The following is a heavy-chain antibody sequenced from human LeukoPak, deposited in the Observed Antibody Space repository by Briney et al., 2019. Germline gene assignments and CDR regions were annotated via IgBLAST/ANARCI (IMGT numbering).Heavy chain of an antibody. CDR1: GGSISSYY. Sequence: SETLSLTCTVSGGSISSYYRSWIRQPPGKGLEWIGYIYYSGSTNYNPSLKSRVTISVDTSKNQFSLKLSSVTAADTAVYYCARTSSSWSLGFDYWGQGTLVTVSS. J-gene: IGHJ4*02. CDR3: ARTSSSWSLGFDY. V-gene: IGHV4-59*01. CDR2: IYYSGST. D-gene: IGHD6-13*01.